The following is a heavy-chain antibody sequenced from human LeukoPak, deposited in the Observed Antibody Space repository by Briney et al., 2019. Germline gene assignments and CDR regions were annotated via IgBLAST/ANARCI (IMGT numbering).Heavy chain of an antibody. Sequence: GRSLRLSCAASGFTFSSYAMHWVRQAPGKGLEGVAVISYDGSNKYYADSEKGRFTISRDNSKITLYLQMNSLRAEDTAVYYCARANKGYSSGWPYWYFDLWGRGTLVTVSS. CDR1: GFTFSSYA. J-gene: IGHJ2*01. V-gene: IGHV3-30-3*01. CDR3: ARANKGYSSGWPYWYFDL. D-gene: IGHD6-19*01. CDR2: ISYDGSNK.